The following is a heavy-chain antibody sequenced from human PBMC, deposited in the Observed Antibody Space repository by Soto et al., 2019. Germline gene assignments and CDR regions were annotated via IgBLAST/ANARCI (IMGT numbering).Heavy chain of an antibody. CDR3: ARIHWSQRSLDY. CDR2: VSHSGTA. V-gene: IGHV4-30-2*01. Sequence: TLSLTCAVSGGSIDSGAYSLSWIRQPPGKGLEWIGYVSHSGTAYSIPSLNGRLTLSVDSSQTQFSLKLTSVTAADSAVYYCARIHWSQRSLDYWGRGILVTVSS. J-gene: IGHJ4*02. CDR1: GGSIDSGAYS.